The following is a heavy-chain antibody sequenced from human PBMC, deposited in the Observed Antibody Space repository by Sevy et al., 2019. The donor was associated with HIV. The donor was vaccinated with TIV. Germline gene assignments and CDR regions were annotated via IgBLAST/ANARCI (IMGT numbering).Heavy chain of an antibody. V-gene: IGHV3-21*01. J-gene: IGHJ4*02. CDR2: IGSSSSYI. CDR1: GFTFSYYS. D-gene: IGHD3-22*01. CDR3: ASPLDYYDSPSAY. Sequence: GGSLRLSCAASGFTFSYYSMNWVHQAPGKGLEWVSSIGSSSSYIYYADSVKGRFTVSRDNAKNSLYLQMNSLRAEDTAGYYCASPLDYYDSPSAYWGQGTLVTVSS.